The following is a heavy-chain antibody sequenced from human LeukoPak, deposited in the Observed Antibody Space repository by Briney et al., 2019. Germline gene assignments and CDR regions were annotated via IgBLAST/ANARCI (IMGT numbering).Heavy chain of an antibody. CDR1: GFNFIDYS. J-gene: IGHJ4*01. CDR2: IGISSGNT. CDR3: ARDHRYAFDN. Sequence: GGSLRLSCAAPGFNFIDYSMNGVRQAPGKGLEWISYIGISSGNTKYADSVKGRFTISRDKARNSLYLQMNSLRVEDTAVYYCARDHRYAFDNWGDGTLVTVSS. D-gene: IGHD5-12*01. V-gene: IGHV3-48*01.